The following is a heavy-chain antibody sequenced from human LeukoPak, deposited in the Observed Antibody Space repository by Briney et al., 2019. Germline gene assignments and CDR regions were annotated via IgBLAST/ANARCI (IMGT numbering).Heavy chain of an antibody. Sequence: GASVKASCKASGYTFTSYGITWVRQAPGQGLEWMGWISAYNFKTDYAQKLQGRVTMTTDTSTSTVYMELRSLTSDDTAVYYCGRGSSSDRGYYDYWGQGTLVTVSS. CDR1: GYTFTSYG. V-gene: IGHV1-18*01. J-gene: IGHJ4*02. CDR2: ISAYNFKT. D-gene: IGHD6-6*01. CDR3: GRGSSSDRGYYDY.